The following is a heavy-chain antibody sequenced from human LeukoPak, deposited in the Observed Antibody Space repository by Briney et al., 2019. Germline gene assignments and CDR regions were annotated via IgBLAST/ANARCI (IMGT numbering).Heavy chain of an antibody. CDR3: ARVVVVPAATKQYYYGMDV. CDR2: MNPNSGNT. CDR1: GYTFTSYD. J-gene: IGHJ6*02. Sequence: ASVKVSCKASGYTFTSYDTNWVRQATGQGLEWMGWMNPNSGNTGYAQKFQGRVTMTRNTSISTAYMELSSLRSEDTAVYYCARVVVVPAATKQYYYGMDVWGQGTTVTVSS. D-gene: IGHD2-2*01. V-gene: IGHV1-8*01.